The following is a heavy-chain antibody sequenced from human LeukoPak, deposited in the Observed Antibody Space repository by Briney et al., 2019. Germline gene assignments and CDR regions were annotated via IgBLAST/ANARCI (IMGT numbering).Heavy chain of an antibody. CDR2: IYPGDSDT. J-gene: IGHJ4*02. D-gene: IGHD2-2*02. CDR1: GYTFTSYW. CDR3: ALYFDTYYFDY. V-gene: IGHV5-51*01. Sequence: GESLKISCKGSGYTFTSYWIGWVRQMPGKGLEWMGIIYPGDSDTRYRPSFQGQVTISADRSISTAYLQWSSLKASDTAMYYCALYFDTYYFDYWGQGTLVTVSS.